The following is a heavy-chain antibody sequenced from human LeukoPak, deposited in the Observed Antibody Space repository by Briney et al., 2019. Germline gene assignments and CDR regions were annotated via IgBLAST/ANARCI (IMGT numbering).Heavy chain of an antibody. D-gene: IGHD1-26*01. CDR2: IYYSGST. J-gene: IGHJ6*03. V-gene: IGHV4-59*01. CDR1: GGSISSYY. CDR3: ARGISGSYYGGFYYYYYMDV. Sequence: PSETLSLTCTVSGGSISSYYWSWIRQPPGKGLEWIGYIYYSGSTNYNPSLKSRVTISVDTSKNQFSLKLSSVTAADTAVYYCARGISGSYYGGFYYYYYMDVWGKGTTVTISS.